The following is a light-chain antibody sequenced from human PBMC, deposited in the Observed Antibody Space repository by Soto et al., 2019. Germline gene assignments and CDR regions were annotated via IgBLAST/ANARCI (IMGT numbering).Light chain of an antibody. V-gene: IGKV3-20*01. Sequence: EIVLTQSPGTLSLSPGERATLSCRASQSVSSSYLACYQQKPGQAPRLLIYGASSRATGIPDRFSGSGSGTDFTLTISRLEPEDFEVYYCQQYGSSPRTFGQGTKVEIK. CDR3: QQYGSSPRT. CDR2: GAS. CDR1: QSVSSSY. J-gene: IGKJ1*01.